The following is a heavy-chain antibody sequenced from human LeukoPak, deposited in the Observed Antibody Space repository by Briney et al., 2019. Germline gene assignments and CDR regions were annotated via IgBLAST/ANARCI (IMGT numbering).Heavy chain of an antibody. CDR2: VWSDGTRE. D-gene: IGHD6-13*01. CDR3: ARGVAENGNPNYFDP. CDR1: GFIFSRYA. V-gene: IGHV3-33*01. J-gene: IGHJ5*02. Sequence: PGGSLRLSCAASGFIFSRYAMHWVRQAPGTGLEWVAVVWSDGTREYYIDSVKGRFTISRDNSKNTLYLQMNSLRVEDTAVYSCARGVAENGNPNYFDPWGRGTLVTVSS.